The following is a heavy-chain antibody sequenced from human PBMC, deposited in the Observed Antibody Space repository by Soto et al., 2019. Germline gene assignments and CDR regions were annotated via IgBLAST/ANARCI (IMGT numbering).Heavy chain of an antibody. CDR2: IYHSGST. D-gene: IGHD1-1*01. V-gene: IGHV4-59*12. CDR1: GGSISSYY. CDR3: VRGHRERLRSYWFDP. J-gene: IGHJ5*02. Sequence: PSETLSLTCTVSGGSISSYYWSWIRQPPGKGLEWIGYIYHSGSTYYNPSLKSRVTISVDTSKNQFSLKLSSVTAADTAVYYCVRGHRERLRSYWFDPWGQGTLVTVSS.